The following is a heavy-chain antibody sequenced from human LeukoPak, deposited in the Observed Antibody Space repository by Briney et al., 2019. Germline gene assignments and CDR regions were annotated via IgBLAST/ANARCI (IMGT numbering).Heavy chain of an antibody. CDR3: AKAFGGNRYSFDY. J-gene: IGHJ4*02. CDR2: ISSSSATI. CDR1: GFTFTTYT. Sequence: PGGSLRLSCAASGFTFTTYTMNWVRQAPGKGLEWVSYISSSSATIYYADAVKGRFTISRDNSKNTVYLQMNSLRAEDTAVYYCAKAFGGNRYSFDYWGQGTLVTVSS. D-gene: IGHD4-23*01. V-gene: IGHV3-48*01.